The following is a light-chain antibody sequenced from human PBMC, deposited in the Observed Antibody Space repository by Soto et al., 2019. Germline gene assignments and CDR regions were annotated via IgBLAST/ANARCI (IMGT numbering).Light chain of an antibody. CDR1: SSDVGGYNY. CDR3: SSYTSSSPYVV. J-gene: IGLJ2*01. CDR2: DVS. V-gene: IGLV2-14*01. Sequence: QSALTQPASVSGSPGQSITISCTGTSSDVGGYNYVSWYQQHPGKAPKLMIYDVSNRPSGVSNLFSGSKSGTTASLTISGLQDADEADYYCSSYTSSSPYVVFGGGTKLTVL.